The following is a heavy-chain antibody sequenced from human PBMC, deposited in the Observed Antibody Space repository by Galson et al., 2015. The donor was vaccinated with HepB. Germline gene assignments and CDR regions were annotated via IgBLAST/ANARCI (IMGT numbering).Heavy chain of an antibody. Sequence: SLRLSCAASGFTFSSYSMNWVRQAPGKGLEWVSSISSSSSYIYYADSVKGRFTISRDNAKNSLYLQMNSLRAEDTAVYYCARSPIAAAGYFDYWGQGTLVTVSS. D-gene: IGHD6-13*01. CDR3: ARSPIAAAGYFDY. V-gene: IGHV3-21*01. J-gene: IGHJ4*02. CDR2: ISSSSSYI. CDR1: GFTFSSYS.